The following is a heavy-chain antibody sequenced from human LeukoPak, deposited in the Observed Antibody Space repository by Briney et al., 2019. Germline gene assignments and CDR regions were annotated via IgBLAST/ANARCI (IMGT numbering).Heavy chain of an antibody. CDR3: ARRVTTYWYFDL. D-gene: IGHD4-17*01. V-gene: IGHV4-61*09. Sequence: ASQTLSLTCTVSGGSISSGSYFWSWIRQPAGKGLEWIGHIYTAGSTNYNPSLKSRVTISLDTSKNQFSLNLSSVTAADTAVYYCARRVTTYWYFDLWGRGTLVTVSS. CDR2: IYTAGST. J-gene: IGHJ2*01. CDR1: GGSISSGSYF.